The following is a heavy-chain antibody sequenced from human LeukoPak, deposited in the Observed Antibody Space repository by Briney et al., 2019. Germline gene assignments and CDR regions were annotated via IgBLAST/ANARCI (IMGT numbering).Heavy chain of an antibody. D-gene: IGHD3-22*01. CDR3: ARAYDSSGYSPLYYYYYGMDV. J-gene: IGHJ6*02. Sequence: PGGSLRLSCAASGFTFEDYSMHWVRQAPGKGLEWVSGITWNSGAVGYADSVKGRFTISRDNAKNSLYLQMNSLRAEDTAVYYCARAYDSSGYSPLYYYYYGMDVWGQGTTVTVSS. CDR1: GFTFEDYS. CDR2: ITWNSGAV. V-gene: IGHV3-9*01.